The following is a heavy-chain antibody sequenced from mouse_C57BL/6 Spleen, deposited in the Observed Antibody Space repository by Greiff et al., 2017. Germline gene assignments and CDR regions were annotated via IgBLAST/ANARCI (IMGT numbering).Heavy chain of an antibody. CDR2: IDPSDSYT. J-gene: IGHJ4*01. V-gene: IGHV1-69*01. CDR1: GYTFTSYW. CDR3: ARYPLMTTGRDYYAMDY. D-gene: IGHD1-1*01. Sequence: QVQLQQPGAELVMPGASVKLSCKASGYTFTSYWMHWVKQRPGQGLEWIGEIDPSDSYTNYNQKFKGKSTLTVDKSSSTAYMQLSRLTSEDSAVYYGARYPLMTTGRDYYAMDYWGQGTSVTVSS.